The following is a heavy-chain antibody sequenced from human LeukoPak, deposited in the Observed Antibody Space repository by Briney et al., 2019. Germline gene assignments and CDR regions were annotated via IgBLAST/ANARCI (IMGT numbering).Heavy chain of an antibody. CDR2: IGDSGGST. CDR1: GITLSNYG. V-gene: IGHV3-23*01. J-gene: IGHJ4*02. CDR3: AKRGVVIRVILVGFHKEAYYFDS. D-gene: IGHD3-10*01. Sequence: GGSLRLSCAVSGITLSNYGMSWVRQAPGKGLEWVAGIGDSGGSTKYADSVKGRFTISRDNRKNTLYLQMNSLRAEDTAVYFCAKRGVVIRVILVGFHKEAYYFDSWGQGALVTVSS.